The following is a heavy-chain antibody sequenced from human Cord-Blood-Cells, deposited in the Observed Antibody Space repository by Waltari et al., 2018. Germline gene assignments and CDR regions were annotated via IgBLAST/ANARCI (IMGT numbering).Heavy chain of an antibody. CDR1: GYTFTSYA. CDR3: ARGVVGGSTSCYGSDY. V-gene: IGHV1-3*01. J-gene: IGHJ4*02. D-gene: IGHD2-2*01. CDR2: INAGNGNT. Sequence: QVQLVQSGAEVKKPGASVKVSCKASGYTFTSYAMHWGRQRPGKRLELMGWINAGNGNTKYSQKFQGRVTITRDTSASTAYMELSSPRSEDTAVYYCARGVVGGSTSCYGSDYWGQGTLVTVSS.